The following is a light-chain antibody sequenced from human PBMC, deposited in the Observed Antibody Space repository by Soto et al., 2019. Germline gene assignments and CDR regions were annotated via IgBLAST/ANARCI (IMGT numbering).Light chain of an antibody. J-gene: IGKJ1*01. Sequence: EIVLTQSPGTLSLSPGERATLSCRASQSVSSSYLAWYQQKPGQAPRLLIYDVSSRATGIPDRFSGSGSRKDLTVTISRLEPEDFAVYYCQHYGTSRTFGQGTKVEMK. V-gene: IGKV3-20*01. CDR3: QHYGTSRT. CDR1: QSVSSSY. CDR2: DVS.